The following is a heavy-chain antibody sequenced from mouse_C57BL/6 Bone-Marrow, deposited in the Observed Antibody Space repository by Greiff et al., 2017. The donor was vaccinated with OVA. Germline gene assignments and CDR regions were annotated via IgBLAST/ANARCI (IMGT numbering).Heavy chain of an antibody. D-gene: IGHD1-2*01. V-gene: IGHV1-15*01. J-gene: IGHJ2*01. CDR2: IDPETGGT. CDR1: GYTFTDYE. CDR3: RLTPFDY. Sequence: VKVVESGAELVRPGASVTLSCKASGYTFTDYEMHWVKQTPVHGLEWIGAIDPETGGTAYNQKFKGKAILTADKSSSTAYMELRSLTSEDSAVYYCRLTPFDYWGQGTTLTVAS.